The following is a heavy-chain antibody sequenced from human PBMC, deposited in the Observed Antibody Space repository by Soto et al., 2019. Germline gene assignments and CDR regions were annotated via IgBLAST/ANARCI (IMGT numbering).Heavy chain of an antibody. Sequence: EVQVLESGGVLGQPGGSLKLSCEPSGFTFSTYAMSWVRQAPGKGLEWVSAISAGSAGIYYADSVKGRFTVSRDNSKSTLYLQMDSLRAEDTAVYYCAKALSDWNFDYWGQGILVTVSS. V-gene: IGHV3-23*01. J-gene: IGHJ4*02. CDR1: GFTFSTYA. CDR2: ISAGSAGI. CDR3: AKALSDWNFDY. D-gene: IGHD6-19*01.